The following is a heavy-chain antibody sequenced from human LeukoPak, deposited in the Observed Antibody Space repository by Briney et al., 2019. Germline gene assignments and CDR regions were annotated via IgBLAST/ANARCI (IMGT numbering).Heavy chain of an antibody. CDR2: IYHSGST. D-gene: IGHD2-2*03. CDR1: GGSISSGGYS. J-gene: IGHJ3*02. Sequence: SETLSLTCAVSGGSISSGGYSWSWIRQPPGKGLEWIGYIYHSGSTYYNPSLKSRVTISVDRSKNQFSLKLSSVTAADTAVYYCARGIWIAAFDIWAKGQWSPSLQ. V-gene: IGHV4-30-2*01. CDR3: ARGIWIAAFDI.